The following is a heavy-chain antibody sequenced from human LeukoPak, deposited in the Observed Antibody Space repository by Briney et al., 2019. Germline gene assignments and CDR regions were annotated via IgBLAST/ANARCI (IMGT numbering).Heavy chain of an antibody. CDR3: ARQHRGSGSYYIFY. CDR1: GYSINSGYY. J-gene: IGHJ4*02. V-gene: IGHV4-38-2*02. Sequence: PSETLSLTCTVSGYSINSGYYWVWIRQPPGKGLEWIGSIYRTGSTNYNPSLKSRVTISVDTSKNQFSLKLSSVTAADTAVYYCARQHRGSGSYYIFYWGQGTLVTVSS. D-gene: IGHD3-10*01. CDR2: IYRTGST.